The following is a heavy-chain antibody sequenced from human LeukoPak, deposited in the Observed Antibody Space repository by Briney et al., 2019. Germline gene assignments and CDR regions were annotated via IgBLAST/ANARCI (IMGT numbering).Heavy chain of an antibody. CDR3: QRKGFDY. Sequence: GGSLRLSCAASGFTFSSYTMNWVRQAPGKGLEWISYISTDGDTMYYADSVKGRFTISRDNAKNTLFLQMNSLRVEDTAVYYCQRKGFDYWGQGTLVTVSS. V-gene: IGHV3-48*01. J-gene: IGHJ4*02. CDR1: GFTFSSYT. CDR2: ISTDGDTM.